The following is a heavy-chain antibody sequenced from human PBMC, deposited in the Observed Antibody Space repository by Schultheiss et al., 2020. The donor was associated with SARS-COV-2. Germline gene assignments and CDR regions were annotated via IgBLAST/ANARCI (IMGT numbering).Heavy chain of an antibody. J-gene: IGHJ4*02. CDR2: INSDGSST. Sequence: GGSLRLSCAASGFTFSSYWMHWVRQAPGKGLVWVSRINSDGSSTSYADSVKGRFTISRDNAKNTLYLQMNSLRAEDTAVYYCASAPGERILHFDYWGQGTLVTVSS. CDR3: ASAPGERILHFDY. CDR1: GFTFSSYW. V-gene: IGHV3-74*01. D-gene: IGHD7-27*01.